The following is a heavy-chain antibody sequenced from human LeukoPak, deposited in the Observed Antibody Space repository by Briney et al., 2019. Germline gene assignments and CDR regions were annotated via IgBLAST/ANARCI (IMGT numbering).Heavy chain of an antibody. V-gene: IGHV4-34*01. D-gene: IGHD3-3*02. CDR1: GGSFSGYY. CDR3: ARVPPLISFDY. Sequence: SETLSLTCAVYGGSFSGYYWSWIRQPPVKGLEWIGEINHSGSTNYNPSLKSRVTTSVDTSKNQFSLKLSSVTAADTAVYYCARVPPLISFDYWGQGTLVTVSS. CDR2: INHSGST. J-gene: IGHJ4*02.